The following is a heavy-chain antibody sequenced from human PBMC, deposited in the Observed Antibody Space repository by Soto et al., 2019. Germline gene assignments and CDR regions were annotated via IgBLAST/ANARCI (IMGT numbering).Heavy chain of an antibody. Sequence: HPVGSLRLSGAASGFTFSSYEMNWVRQAPGKGLEWVSYISSSGSTIYYADSVKGRFTISRDNAKNSLYLQMNSLRAEDTAVYYCARRPQKNWLPFDYWGQGTLVTVSS. CDR1: GFTFSSYE. CDR3: ARRPQKNWLPFDY. J-gene: IGHJ4*02. D-gene: IGHD5-18*01. V-gene: IGHV3-48*03. CDR2: ISSSGSTI.